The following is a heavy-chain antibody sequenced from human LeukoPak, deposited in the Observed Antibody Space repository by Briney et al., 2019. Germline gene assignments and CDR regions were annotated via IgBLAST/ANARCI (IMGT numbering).Heavy chain of an antibody. CDR1: GYTFTNYW. V-gene: IGHV5-51*01. D-gene: IGHD6-19*01. J-gene: IGHJ4*02. CDR3: ARRESSGSIDD. CDR2: IYSGGSDT. Sequence: GESLKISCKGSGYTFTNYWIGWVRQVPGKGLEWMGIIYSGGSDTNYSPSFQGQVTISVDKSISTAYLQWSSLKASDTAMYYCARRESSGSIDDWGQGTLVTVSS.